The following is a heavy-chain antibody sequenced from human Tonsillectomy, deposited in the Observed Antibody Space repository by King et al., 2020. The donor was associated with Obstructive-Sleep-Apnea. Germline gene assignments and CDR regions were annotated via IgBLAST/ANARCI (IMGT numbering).Heavy chain of an antibody. CDR2: ISYDGSNK. Sequence: QLVQSGGGVVQPGRSLRLSCAASGFTFNNYGMHWFRQAPGKGLEWVAVISYDGSNKYYADSVKGRFTIPRDNSKNTLYLQMNSLRAEDTAVYYCAKGYYYDSSGYLDVFDIWGQGTILTVSS. V-gene: IGHV3-30*18. CDR3: AKGYYYDSSGYLDVFDI. D-gene: IGHD3-22*01. CDR1: GFTFNNYG. J-gene: IGHJ3*02.